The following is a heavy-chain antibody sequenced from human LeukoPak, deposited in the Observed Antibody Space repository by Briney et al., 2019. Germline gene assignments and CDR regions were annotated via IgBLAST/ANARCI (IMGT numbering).Heavy chain of an antibody. CDR3: AKARRGDWFSNWFDP. Sequence: GGSLRLSCAASGSTFSSYAMSWVRQAPGKGLEWVSGISGSGGSTYYADSVKGRFTISRDNSKNTLYLQMNSLRAEDTALYYCAKARRGDWFSNWFDPWGQGTLVTVSS. CDR1: GSTFSSYA. J-gene: IGHJ5*02. D-gene: IGHD3-9*01. CDR2: ISGSGGST. V-gene: IGHV3-23*01.